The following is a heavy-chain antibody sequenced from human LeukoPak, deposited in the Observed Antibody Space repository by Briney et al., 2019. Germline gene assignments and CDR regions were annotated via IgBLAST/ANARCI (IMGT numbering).Heavy chain of an antibody. CDR1: GFTFSSYG. CDR2: IWYDGNNK. V-gene: IGHV3-33*01. J-gene: IGHJ5*02. CDR3: VRALYNSGQFDP. D-gene: IGHD5-12*01. Sequence: PGRSLRLSCAASGFTFSSYGMHWVRQAPGKGLEWVAVIWYDGNNKFYADSVKGRFTISRENGENSLFLQLNSLRTGDTAVYYCVRALYNSGQFDPWGQGTLVTVSS.